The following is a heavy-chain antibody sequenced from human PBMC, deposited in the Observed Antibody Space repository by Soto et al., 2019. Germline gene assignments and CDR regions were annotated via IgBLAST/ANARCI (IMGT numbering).Heavy chain of an antibody. J-gene: IGHJ1*01. D-gene: IGHD2-21*01. CDR1: GFSLSTDGMC. V-gene: IGHV2-70*11. CDR3: ARVWWFGEKEYFQN. Sequence: SGPTLVNPTQTLTLTCTISGFSLSTDGMCVSWIRQPPEKALEWLARIDWNDDKYYSTSLKTRLTISKDTSKNQAVLTMTKLDPADTATYYCARVWWFGEKEYFQNWGQGTLVTVSS. CDR2: IDWNDDK.